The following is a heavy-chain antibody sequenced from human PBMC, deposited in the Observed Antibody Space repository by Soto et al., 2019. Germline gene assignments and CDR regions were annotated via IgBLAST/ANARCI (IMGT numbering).Heavy chain of an antibody. CDR3: ARGWELRHFAY. D-gene: IGHD1-26*01. CDR2: ISYDGSNK. CDR1: GFTFSSYA. J-gene: IGHJ4*02. V-gene: IGHV3-30-3*01. Sequence: QVQLVESGGGVVQPGRSLRLSCAASGFTFSSYAMHWVRQAPGKGLEWVAVISYDGSNKYYADSVKGRFTISRDNSKNTLYLQMNSLRAEDTAVYYCARGWELRHFAYWGQGTLVTVSS.